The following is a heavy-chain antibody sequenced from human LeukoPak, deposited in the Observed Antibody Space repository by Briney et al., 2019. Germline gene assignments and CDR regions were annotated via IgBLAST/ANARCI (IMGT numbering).Heavy chain of an antibody. CDR3: TREDCDNVRCYGASDA. Sequence: GGSLRLSCGASGFTFSSYAMSWVRQAPGKGLEWVSSISGGNHIYYADSVKGRFTISRDSARDSLSLQMNALRAEDTAVYYCTREDCDNVRCYGASDAWGQGTLVTVSS. J-gene: IGHJ5*02. CDR2: ISGGNHI. D-gene: IGHD2-2*01. CDR1: GFTFSSYA. V-gene: IGHV3-69-1*02.